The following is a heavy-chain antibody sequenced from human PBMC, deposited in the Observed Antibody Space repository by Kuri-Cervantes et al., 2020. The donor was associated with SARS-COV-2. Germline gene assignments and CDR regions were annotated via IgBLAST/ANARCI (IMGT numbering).Heavy chain of an antibody. D-gene: IGHD2-15*01. CDR3: ARGGSDNYFES. J-gene: IGHJ4*02. Sequence: GESLKISCAASGFTFGSYAMSWVRQAPGKGLDWVSSISGGGDRAYYIDSVKGRFTVSRENDNNSLHLQMNNLRAGDTAAYYCARGGSDNYFESWGQGTLVTVSS. CDR2: ISGGGDRA. CDR1: GFTFGSYA. V-gene: IGHV3-23*01.